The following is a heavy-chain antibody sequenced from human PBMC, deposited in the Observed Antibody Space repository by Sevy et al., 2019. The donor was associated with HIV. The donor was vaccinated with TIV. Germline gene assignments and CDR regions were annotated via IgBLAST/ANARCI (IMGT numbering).Heavy chain of an antibody. J-gene: IGHJ4*02. Sequence: ASVKVSCKASGYTFTGYYMHWVRQAPGQGLEWMGWINPNSGGTNYAQKFQGRVTMTRDTSISTAYMVLSRLRSDDTAVYYCARGDCSSGWYGGYFDYWGQGTLVTVSS. D-gene: IGHD6-19*01. V-gene: IGHV1-2*02. CDR3: ARGDCSSGWYGGYFDY. CDR2: INPNSGGT. CDR1: GYTFTGYY.